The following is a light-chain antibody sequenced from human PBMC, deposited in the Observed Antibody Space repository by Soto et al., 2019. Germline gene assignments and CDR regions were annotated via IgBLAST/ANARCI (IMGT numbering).Light chain of an antibody. J-gene: IGLJ1*01. CDR3: QSYDSSLSGRYV. Sequence: QSVLTKPPSVSGAPGQRVTISCTGSSSNIGAGYDVHWYQKLPGTAPKLLIYSNNNRPSGVPDRFSASKSGTSASLAITGLQADDEADYYCQSYDSSLSGRYVFGTGTKLTVL. CDR1: SSNIGAGYD. V-gene: IGLV1-40*01. CDR2: SNN.